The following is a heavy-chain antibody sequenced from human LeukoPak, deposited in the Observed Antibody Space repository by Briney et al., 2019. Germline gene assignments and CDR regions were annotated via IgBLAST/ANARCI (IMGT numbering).Heavy chain of an antibody. V-gene: IGHV7-4-1*02. CDR3: ARDPTFGGVIGHFDY. D-gene: IGHD3-16*01. CDR2: INTNTGNP. CDR1: GYTFTSYA. J-gene: IGHJ4*02. Sequence: ASVKVSCKASGYTFTSYAMNWVRQAPGQGLEWMGWINTNTGNPTYAQGFTGRFVFSLDTSVSTAYLQISSLKAEDTAVYYCARDPTFGGVIGHFDYWGQGTLVTVSS.